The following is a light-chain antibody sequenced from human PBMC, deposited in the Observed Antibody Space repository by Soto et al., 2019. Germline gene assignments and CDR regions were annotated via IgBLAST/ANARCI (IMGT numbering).Light chain of an antibody. CDR3: QSYDSGLSGSV. CDR1: DSNIGENFD. CDR2: GNN. V-gene: IGLV1-40*01. Sequence: QSVLTQPPSVSGAPGQRVTISCTGSDSNIGENFDVHWYQQLPGTAPKLLIYGNNNRPSGVPDRFSASRSGTSASLAITGLQAEDEAEYYCQSYDSGLSGSVFGGGTKLTVL. J-gene: IGLJ3*02.